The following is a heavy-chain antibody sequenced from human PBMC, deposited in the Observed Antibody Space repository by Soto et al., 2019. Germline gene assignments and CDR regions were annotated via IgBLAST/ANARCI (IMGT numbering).Heavy chain of an antibody. V-gene: IGHV4-59*05. D-gene: IGHD3-22*01. Sequence: SETLSLTCTVSGGSISTYYWTWIRQPPGKRLEWIGSMYYSGTTYYNPSLKSRVTISVDTSKNQFSLKLSSVTAADTAVYYCARGSYYYDSSGYYNYWGQGTLVTVS. J-gene: IGHJ4*02. CDR2: MYYSGTT. CDR1: GGSISTYY. CDR3: ARGSYYYDSSGYYNY.